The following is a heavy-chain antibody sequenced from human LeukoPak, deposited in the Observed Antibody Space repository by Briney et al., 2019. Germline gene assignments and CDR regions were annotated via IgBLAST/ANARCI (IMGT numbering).Heavy chain of an antibody. CDR1: GFTFSSYW. CDR2: IKQDGSEK. J-gene: IGHJ4*02. V-gene: IGHV3-7*01. D-gene: IGHD3-10*01. CDR3: ASITSWYYFDY. Sequence: GGSLRLACAASGFTFSSYWMSWVRQAPGKGLEWVANIKQDGSEKYYVDSVKGRFTISRDNAKNSLYLQMNSLRAEDTAVYYCASITSWYYFDYWGQGTLVTVSS.